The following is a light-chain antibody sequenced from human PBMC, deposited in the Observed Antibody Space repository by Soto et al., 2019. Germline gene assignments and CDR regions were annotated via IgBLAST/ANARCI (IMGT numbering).Light chain of an antibody. CDR3: QQYGRSPT. CDR1: QSVSSK. J-gene: IGKJ5*01. V-gene: IGKV3-20*01. Sequence: DIVMTHSPATLSVSPGERATLSCRTSQSVSSKLAWSQQKPGQAPSLPMYGASSRATGIPDRFSGSGSGTDFTLTISRLEPEEFAVYYCQQYGRSPTFGQGTRLE. CDR2: GAS.